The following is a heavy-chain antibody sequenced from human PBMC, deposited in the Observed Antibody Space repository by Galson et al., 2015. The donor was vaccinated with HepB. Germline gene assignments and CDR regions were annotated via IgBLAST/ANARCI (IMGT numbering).Heavy chain of an antibody. CDR3: TRVAHLGRGMNV. CDR2: TYYRSKGYS. D-gene: IGHD3-10*01. J-gene: IGHJ6*02. CDR1: GDSVSRYTVG. Sequence: CAISGDSVSRYTVGWNWIRQSPSRGLEWLGRTYYRSKGYSDTAISVKSRIIINADSSTNQFFLQLNSVTPEDMAVYYCTRVAHLGRGMNVWGQGTTVTV. V-gene: IGHV6-1*01.